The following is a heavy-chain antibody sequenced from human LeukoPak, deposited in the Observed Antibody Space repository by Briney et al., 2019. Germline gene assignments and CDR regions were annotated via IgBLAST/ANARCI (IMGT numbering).Heavy chain of an antibody. CDR1: GYTFTAYY. CDR3: ARDVSGISSATDTFDM. CDR2: INPNSGDT. D-gene: IGHD1-14*01. V-gene: IGHV1-2*06. Sequence: ASVKVSCKASGYTFTAYYMHWVRQAPGQGLEWVGRINPNSGDTNYAQKFQGRVTMTRDTFISTVYMELTGLRSDDTAVYYCARDVSGISSATDTFDMWGQGTVVTVSS. J-gene: IGHJ3*02.